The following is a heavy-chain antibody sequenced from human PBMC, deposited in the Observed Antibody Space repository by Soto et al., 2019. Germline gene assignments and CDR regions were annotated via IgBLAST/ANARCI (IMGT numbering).Heavy chain of an antibody. CDR3: ARRPYYYDSSAVVGAFDL. CDR1: GYSFTSYW. Sequence: PGESLKISCQGSGYSFTSYWIGWVRQMPGKGLEWMGIIYPIDSDTRYSPSFQGQVTISADKSINTAYLQWSSLKASDTAIYYCARRPYYYDSSAVVGAFDLWGQGTMVTVSS. D-gene: IGHD3-22*01. V-gene: IGHV5-51*01. CDR2: IYPIDSDT. J-gene: IGHJ3*01.